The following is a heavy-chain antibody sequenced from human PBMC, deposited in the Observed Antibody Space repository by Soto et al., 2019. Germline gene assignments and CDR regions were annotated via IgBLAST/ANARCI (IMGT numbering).Heavy chain of an antibody. V-gene: IGHV6-1*01. J-gene: IGHJ6*03. CDR1: GDSVSSNNAA. CDR2: TYYRSRWYN. D-gene: IGHD1-7*01. Sequence: SQTLSLTCAISGDSVSSNNAACNWIRQSPSRGLEWLGRTYYRSRWYNDYAVSVKSRITVNPDTSKNQFSLQLTSVTPENTAVYYCAGTTSHYWYYMDVWGKGTTVTVSS. CDR3: AGTTSHYWYYMDV.